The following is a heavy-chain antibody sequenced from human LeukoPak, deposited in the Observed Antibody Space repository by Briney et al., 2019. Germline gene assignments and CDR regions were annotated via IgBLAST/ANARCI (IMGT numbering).Heavy chain of an antibody. D-gene: IGHD6-13*01. V-gene: IGHV3-30-3*01. CDR3: AREGDSGSWYFDY. CDR2: ISYDGSNK. Sequence: GGSLRLSCAASGFTFSSYAMHWVRQAPGKGLEWVAVISYDGSNKYYADSVKGRFTISRDNAKNSLYPQMNSLRDEDTAVYYCAREGDSGSWYFDYWGQGTLVTVSS. J-gene: IGHJ4*02. CDR1: GFTFSSYA.